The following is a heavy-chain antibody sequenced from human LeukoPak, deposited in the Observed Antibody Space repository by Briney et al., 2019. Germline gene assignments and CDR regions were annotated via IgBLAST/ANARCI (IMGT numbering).Heavy chain of an antibody. V-gene: IGHV3-20*01. CDR2: INWNGGST. J-gene: IGHJ4*02. CDR1: GFTFDDYG. CDR3: AREGGEVHYYYFDY. Sequence: GGSLRLSCAASGFTFDDYGMSWVRQAPGKGLEWVSGINWNGGSTGYADSVKGRFTISRDNAKNSLYLQMNSLRAEDTALYHCAREGGEVHYYYFDYWGQGTLVTVSS. D-gene: IGHD1-1*01.